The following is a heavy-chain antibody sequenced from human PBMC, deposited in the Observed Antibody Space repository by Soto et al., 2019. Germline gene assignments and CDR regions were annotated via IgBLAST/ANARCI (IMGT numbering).Heavy chain of an antibody. CDR2: IYYSGST. J-gene: IGHJ4*02. Sequence: SETLSLTCTVSGGSISSYYWSWIRQPPGKGLEWIGNIYYSGSTNYNPSLKSRVTISVDTSKNQFSLKLASVTAADTAIYYCARDHYFDYWGQGTLVTVSS. CDR3: ARDHYFDY. V-gene: IGHV4-59*01. CDR1: GGSISSYY.